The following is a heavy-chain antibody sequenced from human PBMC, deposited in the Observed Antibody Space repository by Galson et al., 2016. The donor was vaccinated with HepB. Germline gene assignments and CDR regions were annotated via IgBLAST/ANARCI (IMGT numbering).Heavy chain of an antibody. Sequence: SLRLSCAASGFTLSSHWMHWVRQAPGKGLMWVSRISGDKGTTTYADSVKGRFTISRDDAKNTLFLQMRSLGAEDTAVYYCVRSYHLGGGYYRFDPWGQGTLVTVAS. V-gene: IGHV3-74*03. J-gene: IGHJ5*02. D-gene: IGHD3-3*01. CDR3: VRSYHLGGGYYRFDP. CDR1: GFTLSSHW. CDR2: ISGDKGTT.